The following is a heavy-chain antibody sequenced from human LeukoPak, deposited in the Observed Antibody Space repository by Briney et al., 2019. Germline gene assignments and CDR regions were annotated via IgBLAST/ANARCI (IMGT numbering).Heavy chain of an antibody. CDR3: ARGGGYYGSGSGFDY. V-gene: IGHV4-59*08. CDR1: GGSISSYY. D-gene: IGHD3-10*01. CDR2: IYYSGST. Sequence: PSETLSLTCTVSGGSISSYYWSWIRQPPGKGLEWIGYIYYSGSTNYNPSLKSRVTISVDTSKNQFSLKLSSVTAADTAVYYCARGGGYYGSGSGFDYWGQGTLVTVSS. J-gene: IGHJ4*02.